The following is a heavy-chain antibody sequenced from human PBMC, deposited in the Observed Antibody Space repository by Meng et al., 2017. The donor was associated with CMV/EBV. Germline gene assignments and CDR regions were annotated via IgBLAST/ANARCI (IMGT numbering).Heavy chain of an antibody. CDR2: IYYSGST. CDR3: VRMTTYYYYGMDV. CDR1: GGSVSSGSYY. J-gene: IGHJ6*02. D-gene: IGHD4-11*01. V-gene: IGHV4-61*01. Sequence: SETLSLTCTVSGGSVSSGSYYWSWIRQPPGKGLEWIGYIYYSGSTNYNPSLKSRVTIPVDTSKNQFSLKLSSVTAADTAVYYCVRMTTYYYYGMDVWGQGTTVTVSS.